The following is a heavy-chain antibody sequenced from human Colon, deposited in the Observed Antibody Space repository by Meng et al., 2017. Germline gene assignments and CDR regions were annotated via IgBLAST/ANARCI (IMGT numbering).Heavy chain of an antibody. V-gene: IGHV4-39*01. J-gene: IGHJ5*02. CDR3: VRSSAWVRTGFDP. CDR1: GGSISTSGYY. CDR2: IGHSGFT. D-gene: IGHD6-25*01. Sequence: QPQLQESGPGLVKPSEALSLTFSASGGSISTSGYYWGWIRQPPGKGLEWIGSIGHSGFTYYTPSLKSRVTVSTDTSRNQFFLWLTSVTAADTAVYYCVRSSAWVRTGFDPWGQGTLVTVSS.